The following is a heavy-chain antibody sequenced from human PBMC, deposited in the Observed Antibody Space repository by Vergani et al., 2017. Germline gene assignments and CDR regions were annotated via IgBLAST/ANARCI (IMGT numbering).Heavy chain of an antibody. J-gene: IGHJ3*02. D-gene: IGHD3-3*01. CDR2: IFSNDEK. CDR3: ARTIFGVVMWAFDI. V-gene: IGHV2-26*01. CDR1: GFSLSNARMG. Sequence: QVTLQESGPVLVKPTETLTLTCTVSGFSLSNARMGVSWIRQPPGKALEWLEHIFSNDEKSYSTSLKSRLTISKDTSKSQVVLTMTNMDPVDTATYYCARTIFGVVMWAFDIWGQGTMVTVSS.